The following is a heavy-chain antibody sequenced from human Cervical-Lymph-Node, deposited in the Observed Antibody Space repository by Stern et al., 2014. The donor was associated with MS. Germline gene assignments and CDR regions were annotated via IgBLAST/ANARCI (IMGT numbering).Heavy chain of an antibody. CDR3: ARDGRGNFFYFDL. CDR2: IIPMFGTI. V-gene: IGHV1-69*01. CDR1: GGTFTSYA. Sequence: QVQLVQSGAELKTPGSSVRLSCKASGGTFTSYAINWVRQAPGQGPEWMGGIIPMFGTINYAQNFQGRVTISADESTGTAYMELTGLTSEDTAVFYCARDGRGNFFYFDLWGRGTLVTVSS. D-gene: IGHD4-23*01. J-gene: IGHJ2*01.